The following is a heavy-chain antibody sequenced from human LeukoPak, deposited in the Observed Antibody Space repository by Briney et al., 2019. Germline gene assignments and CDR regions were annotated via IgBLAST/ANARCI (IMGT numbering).Heavy chain of an antibody. CDR2: IWYDGSNK. D-gene: IGHD3-3*01. V-gene: IGHV3-33*06. J-gene: IGHJ4*02. Sequence: GRSLRLSCAASGFTFSSYGMHWVRQAPGKGLEWVTVIWYDGSNKYYADSVKGRFTISRENSKTTLYLQMNSLRVEDTAVYYCAKDPSGRWSGTYVDYWGQGTLVTVSS. CDR1: GFTFSSYG. CDR3: AKDPSGRWSGTYVDY.